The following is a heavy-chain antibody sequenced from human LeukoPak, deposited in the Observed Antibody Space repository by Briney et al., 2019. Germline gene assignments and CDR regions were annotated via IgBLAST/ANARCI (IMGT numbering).Heavy chain of an antibody. CDR3: ARLASSGWSHCDY. D-gene: IGHD6-19*01. CDR1: GGSISSNY. CDR2: IYNSGST. V-gene: IGHV4-59*08. J-gene: IGHJ4*02. Sequence: SETLSLTCTVSGGSISSNYWSWIRQPPGKGLEWIGYIYNSGSTNYNPSLKSRVTISVDTSKNQFSLKMNSVTAADTAVYYCARLASSGWSHCDYWGQGTLVTVSS.